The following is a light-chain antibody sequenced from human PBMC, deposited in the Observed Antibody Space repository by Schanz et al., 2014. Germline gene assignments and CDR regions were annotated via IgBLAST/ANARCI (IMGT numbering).Light chain of an antibody. V-gene: IGLV2-14*01. J-gene: IGLJ3*02. CDR1: SSDVGGYNY. CDR2: GIN. CDR3: SSYTITTTWV. Sequence: QSALTQPPSASGSPGQSVTISCTGTSSDVGGYNYVSWYQQHPGKAPKLMIYGINKRPSGVSNRFSGSKSGNTASLTISGLQAEDEADYYCSSYTITTTWVFGGGTKLTVL.